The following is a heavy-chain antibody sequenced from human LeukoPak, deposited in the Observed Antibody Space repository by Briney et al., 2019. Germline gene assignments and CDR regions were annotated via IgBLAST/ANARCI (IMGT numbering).Heavy chain of an antibody. D-gene: IGHD1-26*01. CDR1: GFTFDDYA. CDR3: ARVGYSGSPGDY. V-gene: IGHV3-9*01. J-gene: IGHJ4*02. Sequence: PGRSLRLSCAASGFTFDDYAMHWVRQAPGKGLEWVSGISWNSGSIGYADSVKGRFTISRDNAKNSMYLQMNSLRAEDTAVYYCARVGYSGSPGDYWGLGALVTVSS. CDR2: ISWNSGSI.